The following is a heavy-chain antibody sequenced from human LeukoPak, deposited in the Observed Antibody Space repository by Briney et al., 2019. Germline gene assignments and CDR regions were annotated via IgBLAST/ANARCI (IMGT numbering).Heavy chain of an antibody. CDR3: ASESVAVAGYMVV. V-gene: IGHV3-53*01. J-gene: IGHJ6*03. D-gene: IGHD6-19*01. CDR1: GFSVSGNN. CDR2: IYSGGIT. Sequence: PGGSLRLSCAASGFSVSGNNMNWVRQAPGEGLEWVSVIYSGGITYYADSVKGRFTISRDNSKNTLYLQRTSLRAEDTAVYYCASESVAVAGYMVVWGKGTTVTVSS.